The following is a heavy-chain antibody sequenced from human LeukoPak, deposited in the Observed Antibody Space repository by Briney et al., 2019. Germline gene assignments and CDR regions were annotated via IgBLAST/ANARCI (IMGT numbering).Heavy chain of an antibody. CDR1: GFTFSSYA. CDR2: ITGGGAST. J-gene: IGHJ5*02. D-gene: IGHD4-17*01. V-gene: IGHV3-23*01. CDR3: AKAPPDYGDFNWFDP. Sequence: PGGSLRLSCAASGFTFSSYAMSWVRQAPGTGLEWVSTITGGGASTFYADSVKGRFTISRNNSKNTLYLQMNSLRAEDTAVYYCAKAPPDYGDFNWFDPWGQGTLVNGS.